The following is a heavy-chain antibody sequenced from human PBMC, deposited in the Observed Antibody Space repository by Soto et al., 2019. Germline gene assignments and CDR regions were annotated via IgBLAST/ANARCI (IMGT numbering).Heavy chain of an antibody. J-gene: IGHJ4*02. CDR2: INAGSGNT. CDR3: ATSYGSGYRAFDY. CDR1: GYTFTSYA. D-gene: IGHD3-10*01. Sequence: ASVKVSCKASGYTFTSYAMHWVRQAPGQRLEWMGWINAGSGNTKYSQKFQGRVTMTADKSTSTAYMELRSLRSEDTAFYYCATSYGSGYRAFDYWGQGALVTVSS. V-gene: IGHV1-3*01.